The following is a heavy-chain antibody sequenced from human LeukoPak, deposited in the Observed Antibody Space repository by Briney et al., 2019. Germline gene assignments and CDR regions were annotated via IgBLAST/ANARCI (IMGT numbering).Heavy chain of an antibody. CDR2: ISSSSSYI. CDR3: ARNDVRDWNYELAFDI. J-gene: IGHJ3*02. D-gene: IGHD1-7*01. CDR1: GFTFSSYS. V-gene: IGHV3-21*01. Sequence: PGGSLRLSCAASGFTFSSYSMNWVRQAPGKGLEWVSSISSSSSYIYYADSVKGRFTISRDNAKNSLYLQMNSLRAEDTAVYYCARNDVRDWNYELAFDIWGQGTMVTVSS.